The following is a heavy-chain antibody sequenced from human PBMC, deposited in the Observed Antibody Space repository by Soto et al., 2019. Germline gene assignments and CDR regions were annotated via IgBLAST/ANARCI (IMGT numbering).Heavy chain of an antibody. V-gene: IGHV4-31*11. Sequence: PSETLSLTCAVSGGSIISASYSCNWIRQSPGRGLEWIGHIYSSGSTYYNPSLKSRVSISVDTSNNQFSLKLTSVTAADTAVYFCAREDAARIERWFDAWGQGILVTVSS. D-gene: IGHD6-6*01. CDR3: AREDAARIERWFDA. J-gene: IGHJ5*02. CDR2: IYSSGST. CDR1: GGSIISASYS.